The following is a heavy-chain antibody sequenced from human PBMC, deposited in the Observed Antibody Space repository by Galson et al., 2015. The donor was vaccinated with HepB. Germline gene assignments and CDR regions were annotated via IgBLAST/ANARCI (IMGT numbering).Heavy chain of an antibody. CDR2: LYSGGST. D-gene: IGHD3-10*01. Sequence: SLRLSCAASGFTVNSNYMSWVRQAPGKGLEWVSALYSGGSTYYADSVKGRFTISRDNSKNTLYLQMNSLRAEDTAVYYCATEGTFGAPLYYWGQGTLVIVSS. CDR1: GFTVNSNY. CDR3: ATEGTFGAPLYY. V-gene: IGHV3-66*01. J-gene: IGHJ4*02.